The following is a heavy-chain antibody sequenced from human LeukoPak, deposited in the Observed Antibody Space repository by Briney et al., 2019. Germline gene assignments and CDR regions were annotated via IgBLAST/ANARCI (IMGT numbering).Heavy chain of an antibody. V-gene: IGHV1-18*01. CDR3: ARDGRFGELLDY. Sequence: ASVKVSCKASGYTFTSYAMHWVRQAPGQRLEWMGWISAYNGDTNYAQNPQGRVTMTTDTSTNTTYMELRSLRSDGTAVYYCARDGRFGELLDYWGQGTLVTVSS. D-gene: IGHD3-10*01. CDR1: GYTFTSYA. CDR2: ISAYNGDT. J-gene: IGHJ4*02.